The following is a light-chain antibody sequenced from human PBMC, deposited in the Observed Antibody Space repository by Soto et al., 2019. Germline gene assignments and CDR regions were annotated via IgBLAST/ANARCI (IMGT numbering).Light chain of an antibody. CDR2: GAS. CDR3: QQYGNSPRT. Sequence: EIVLTQSPGTLSLSPGERATLSCRASQTVTSSFLAWYQQKPGQAPRLLISGASNRATDIPDRFSGSGSGTDFTLVISRVGPEVSAVYYCQQYGNSPRTFGQGTKVDIK. J-gene: IGKJ1*01. V-gene: IGKV3-20*01. CDR1: QTVTSSF.